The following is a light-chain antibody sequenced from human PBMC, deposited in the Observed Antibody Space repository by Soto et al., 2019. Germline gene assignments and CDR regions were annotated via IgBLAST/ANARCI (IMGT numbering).Light chain of an antibody. Sequence: DIQLTKSQSSLSASVGDRVTITCRASQSISTYLNWFQQKPGKAPKLLISVASSLQSGVPSRFSGSGSGTDFILTISSLQPEDFATYYCQQSYSNPTFGGGTKVDIK. CDR1: QSISTY. J-gene: IGKJ4*01. CDR3: QQSYSNPT. CDR2: VAS. V-gene: IGKV1-39*01.